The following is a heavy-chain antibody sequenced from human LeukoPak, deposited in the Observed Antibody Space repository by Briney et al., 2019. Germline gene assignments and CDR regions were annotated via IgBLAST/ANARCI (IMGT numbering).Heavy chain of an antibody. CDR3: ARKLGHFTSTSCYGVNWFDP. V-gene: IGHV1-69*05. CDR1: GGTFSSYA. CDR2: IIPIFGTG. Sequence: SVKVSCKDSGGTFSSYAISWVRQAPGQGLEWMGGIIPIFGTGNYAQKFQGRVTITTDEDKSKDYMELSSLRSEDTAVYYCARKLGHFTSTSCYGVNWFDPWGQGTLVTVSS. J-gene: IGHJ5*02. D-gene: IGHD2-2*01.